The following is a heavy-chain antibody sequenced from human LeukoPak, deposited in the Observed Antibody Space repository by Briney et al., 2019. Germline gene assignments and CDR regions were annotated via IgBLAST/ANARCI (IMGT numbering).Heavy chain of an antibody. J-gene: IGHJ3*02. CDR1: GYTFTSYD. V-gene: IGHV1-8*01. Sequence: VASVKVSCKASGYTFTSYDINWVRQATGQGLEWMGWMNPNSGNTGCAQKFQGRVTMTRNTSISTAYMELSSLRSEDTAVYYCARYSVLRYFDDDAFDIWGQGTMVTVSS. CDR3: ARYSVLRYFDDDAFDI. D-gene: IGHD3-9*01. CDR2: MNPNSGNT.